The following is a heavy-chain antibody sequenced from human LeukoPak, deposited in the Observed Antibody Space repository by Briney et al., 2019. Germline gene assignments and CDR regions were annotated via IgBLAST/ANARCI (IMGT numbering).Heavy chain of an antibody. Sequence: GGSLRVSCATSGFTFTTFWMHWVRQAPAKGLVWASRVNHDGSSTNYADSVKGRFPISRDNAKNTVFLQMNSLRAEDTAVYYCVRDWGYDSSGYWQKYFDTWGQGTLVTVSS. CDR3: VRDWGYDSSGYWQKYFDT. J-gene: IGHJ4*02. V-gene: IGHV3-74*01. CDR1: GFTFTTFW. CDR2: VNHDGSST. D-gene: IGHD3-22*01.